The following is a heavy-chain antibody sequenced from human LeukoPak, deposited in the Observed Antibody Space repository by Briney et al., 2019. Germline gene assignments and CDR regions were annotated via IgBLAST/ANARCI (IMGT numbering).Heavy chain of an antibody. CDR1: GFPFRSYA. CDR2: ISRSGGSS. D-gene: IGHD3-22*01. CDR3: AKDGSLYYDSSEWGAQH. V-gene: IGHV3-23*01. J-gene: IGHJ1*01. Sequence: GGSLRLSCAASGFPFRSYAMSWVRQAPGKGLEWVSGISRSGGSSYYADSVKGRFTISRDNSKDTLYLKMNSLRAEDTAVYYCAKDGSLYYDSSEWGAQHWGQGTLVTVSS.